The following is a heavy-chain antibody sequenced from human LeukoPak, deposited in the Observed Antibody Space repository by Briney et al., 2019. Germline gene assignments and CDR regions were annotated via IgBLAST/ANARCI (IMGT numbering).Heavy chain of an antibody. CDR3: ARWSGYSDAFDI. D-gene: IGHD3-3*01. CDR2: IYYSGST. CDR1: GGSINNYY. J-gene: IGHJ3*02. Sequence: SETLSLTCTVSGGSINNYYWSWIRQPPGMGLEWIGYIYYSGSTNYNPFLKSRVTIAVDTSKNGFSLKLNSVTAADTAVYYCARWSGYSDAFDIWGQGTMVTVSS. V-gene: IGHV4-59*01.